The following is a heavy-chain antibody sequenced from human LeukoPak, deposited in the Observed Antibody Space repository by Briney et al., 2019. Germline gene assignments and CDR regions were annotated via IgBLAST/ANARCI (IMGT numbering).Heavy chain of an antibody. D-gene: IGHD4-23*01. J-gene: IGHJ3*02. CDR3: ARANSRNDAFDI. Sequence: SETLSLTCTVSGGSISSYYWSWIRQPPGKGLEWIGYIYYSGSTNYNPSLKSRVTISVDTSKNQFSLKPSSVTAADTAVYYCARANSRNDAFDIWGQGTMVTVSS. CDR2: IYYSGST. V-gene: IGHV4-59*01. CDR1: GGSISSYY.